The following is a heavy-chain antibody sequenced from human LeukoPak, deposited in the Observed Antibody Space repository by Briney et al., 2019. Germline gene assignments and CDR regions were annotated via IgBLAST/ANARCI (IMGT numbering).Heavy chain of an antibody. CDR3: ARDHGSGSYCFDP. CDR1: GYTFTGYY. CDR2: ISAYNGNT. J-gene: IGHJ5*02. Sequence: GASVKVSCKASGYTFTGYYMHWVRQAPGQGLEWMGWISAYNGNTNYAQKLQGRVTMTTDTSTSTAYMELRSLRSDDTAVYYCARDHGSGSYCFDPWGQGTLVTVSS. D-gene: IGHD3-10*01. V-gene: IGHV1-18*04.